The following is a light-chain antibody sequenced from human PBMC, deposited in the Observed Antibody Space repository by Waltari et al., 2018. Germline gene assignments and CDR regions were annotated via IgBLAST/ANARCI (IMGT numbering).Light chain of an antibody. CDR2: GAS. V-gene: IGKV3-20*01. J-gene: IGKJ1*01. CDR1: QSVSRGW. Sequence: VLTQFPGTLSLPPGERATLSCRASQSVSRGWLAWFQQKPGQAPRLLIYGASRRARGIPDRFRGSGSGTDFTLTISRVDPEDFALYFCQQYGSSPRTFGQGTKVEI. CDR3: QQYGSSPRT.